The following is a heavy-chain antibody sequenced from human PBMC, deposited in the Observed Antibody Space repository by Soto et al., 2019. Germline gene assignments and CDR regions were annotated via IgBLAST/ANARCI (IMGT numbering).Heavy chain of an antibody. J-gene: IGHJ6*02. V-gene: IGHV3-21*01. CDR1: GFTFSSYS. D-gene: IGHD3-3*01. Sequence: PGGSLRLSCAASGFTFSSYSMNWVRQAPGKGLEWVSSISSSSSYIYYADSVKGRFTISRDNAKNSLYLQMNSLRAEDTAVYYCARDLIRFLGSDYYYYGMDVWGHGTTVTVSS. CDR3: ARDLIRFLGSDYYYYGMDV. CDR2: ISSSSSYI.